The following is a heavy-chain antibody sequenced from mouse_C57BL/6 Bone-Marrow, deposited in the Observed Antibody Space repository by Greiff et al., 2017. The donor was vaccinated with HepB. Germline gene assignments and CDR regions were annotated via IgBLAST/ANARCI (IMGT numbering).Heavy chain of an antibody. V-gene: IGHV1-66*01. CDR3: ANCYSSSRDYFDY. J-gene: IGHJ2*01. D-gene: IGHD1-1*01. CDR1: GYSFTSYY. CDR2: IYPGSGTT. Sequence: QVQLQQSGPELVKPGASVKISCKASGYSFTSYYIHWVKQRPGQGLEWIGWIYPGSGTTKYNDKFKGKATLTAGTSSSTAYMQLSSLTSEDSAVYYCANCYSSSRDYFDYWGQGTTLTVSS.